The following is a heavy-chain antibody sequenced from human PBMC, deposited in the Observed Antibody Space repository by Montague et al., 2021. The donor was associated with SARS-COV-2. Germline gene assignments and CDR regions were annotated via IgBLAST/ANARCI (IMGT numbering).Heavy chain of an antibody. V-gene: IGHV4-59*01. Sequence: SETLSLTCTVSGGSISRYYWSWIRQPPGKGLEWLGSIYYSGSTNYNPSLKSRVTISVDTSKNQFSLKLSSVTAADTAVYYCARGFDIWGQGTMVTVSS. J-gene: IGHJ3*02. CDR3: ARGFDI. CDR2: IYYSGST. CDR1: GGSISRYY.